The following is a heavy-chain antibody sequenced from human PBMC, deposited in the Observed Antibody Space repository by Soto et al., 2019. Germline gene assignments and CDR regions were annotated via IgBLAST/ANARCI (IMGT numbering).Heavy chain of an antibody. J-gene: IGHJ1*01. CDR1: GVTFSSYA. CDR2: ISYDGSNK. Sequence: PGGSLRLSCAASGVTFSSYAMHWVRQAPGKGLEWVAVISYDGSNKYYADSVKGRFTISRDNSKNTLYLQMNSLRAEDTAVYYCARDLSRLRLGELSYPAGYSQHWGQGTLVTVSS. D-gene: IGHD3-16*02. CDR3: ARDLSRLRLGELSYPAGYSQH. V-gene: IGHV3-30-3*01.